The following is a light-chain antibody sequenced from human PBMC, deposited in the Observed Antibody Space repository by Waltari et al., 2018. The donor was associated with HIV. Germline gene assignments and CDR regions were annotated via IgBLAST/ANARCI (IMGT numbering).Light chain of an antibody. CDR1: QNIDNW. J-gene: IGKJ2*01. CDR3: QQYSTHYG. CDR2: RAS. Sequence: DVQMTQSPSNLSASVGDTVVITCRASQNIDNWLAWYLQKPGRSPKLLVSRASSLESGVSSRVSGSGSGTEFTLTIRSLQPDEVGTYYCQQYSTHYGFGQGTRVE. V-gene: IGKV1-5*03.